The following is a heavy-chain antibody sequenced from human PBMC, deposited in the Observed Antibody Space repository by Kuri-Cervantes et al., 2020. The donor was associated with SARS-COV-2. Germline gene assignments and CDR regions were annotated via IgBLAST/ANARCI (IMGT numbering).Heavy chain of an antibody. J-gene: IGHJ6*02. CDR2: INHSGST. D-gene: IGHD3-9*01. Sequence: GSLRLSCTVSGGSISSSGYYWGWIRQPPGKGLEWIGEINHSGSTNYNPSLKSRVTISVDTSKNQFSLKLSSVTAADTAVYYCARILRRYYNGMDVWGQGTTVTVSS. CDR1: GGSISSSGYY. CDR3: ARILRRYYNGMDV. V-gene: IGHV4-39*07.